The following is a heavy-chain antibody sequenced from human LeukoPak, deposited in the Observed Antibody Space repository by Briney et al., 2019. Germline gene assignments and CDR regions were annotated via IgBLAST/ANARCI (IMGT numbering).Heavy chain of an antibody. V-gene: IGHV4-39*07. D-gene: IGHD5-18*01. Sequence: PSETLSLTCTVSSGSISSGDYYWSWIRQPPGKGLEWIGEINHSGSTNYNPSLKSRVTISVDTSKNQFSLKLSSVTAADTAVYYCASTSRYSYGRYYYGMDVWGQGTTVTVSS. CDR1: SGSISSGDYY. CDR2: INHSGST. CDR3: ASTSRYSYGRYYYGMDV. J-gene: IGHJ6*02.